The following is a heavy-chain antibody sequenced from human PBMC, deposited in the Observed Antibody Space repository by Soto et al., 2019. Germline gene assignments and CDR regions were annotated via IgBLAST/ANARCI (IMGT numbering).Heavy chain of an antibody. Sequence: GESLTISCKGSGYSFTSYWISWVRQMPGKGLEWMGRIDPSDSYTNYSPSFQSQVTISADKTISTAYLQWSSQKASDNAKYYYARFFHGPLYCSGGSCLPYYYGMDVWGQGTTVTVSS. CDR2: IDPSDSYT. CDR3: ARFFHGPLYCSGGSCLPYYYGMDV. J-gene: IGHJ6*02. CDR1: GYSFTSYW. D-gene: IGHD2-15*01. V-gene: IGHV5-10-1*01.